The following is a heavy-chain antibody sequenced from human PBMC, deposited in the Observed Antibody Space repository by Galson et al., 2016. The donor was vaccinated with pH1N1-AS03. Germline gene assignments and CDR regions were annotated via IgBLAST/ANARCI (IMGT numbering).Heavy chain of an antibody. J-gene: IGHJ4*02. CDR3: ARAVGGGDSF. CDR2: IKQDGSVE. D-gene: IGHD4-23*01. CDR1: GFTFSSYW. V-gene: IGHV3-7*01. Sequence: SLRLSCAASGFTFSSYWMTWVRQAPGKGLEWVANIKQDGSVEYYVDSVKGRFTISRDNAKSSLYLQMNSLRDEDTAVYYCARAVGGGDSFWGQGTLVTVSA.